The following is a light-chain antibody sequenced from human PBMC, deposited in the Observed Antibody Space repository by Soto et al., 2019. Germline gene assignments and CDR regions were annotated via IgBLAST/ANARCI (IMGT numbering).Light chain of an antibody. J-gene: IGLJ2*01. CDR3: ATWDGSLSVGV. Sequence: QSVLTQPPSVSAAPEQKVTISCSGGSSNLGINFVSWYQQFPGAVPKLLIYENNKRPSGIPDRFSGAKSGTSATLDITGLQAGDEADYYCATWDGSLSVGVFGGGTKLTVL. CDR2: ENN. V-gene: IGLV1-51*02. CDR1: SSNLGINF.